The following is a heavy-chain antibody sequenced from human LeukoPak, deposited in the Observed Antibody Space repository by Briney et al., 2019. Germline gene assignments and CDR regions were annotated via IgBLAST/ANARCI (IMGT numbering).Heavy chain of an antibody. J-gene: IGHJ6*02. Sequence: GRSLRLSCAASGFTFSSYAMHWVRQAPGKGLEWVAVISYDGSNKYYADSVKGRFTISRDNAKNSLYLQMNSLRAEDTAVYYCARNHVAGTAKYYGTDVWGQGTTVTVSS. CDR1: GFTFSSYA. CDR3: ARNHVAGTAKYYGTDV. D-gene: IGHD1-1*01. V-gene: IGHV3-30-3*01. CDR2: ISYDGSNK.